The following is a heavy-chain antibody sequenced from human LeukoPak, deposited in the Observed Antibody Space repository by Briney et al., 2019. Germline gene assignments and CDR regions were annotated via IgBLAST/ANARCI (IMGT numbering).Heavy chain of an antibody. CDR3: AVYCSSTSCYARRAFDI. CDR1: GGSIRSSYYY. J-gene: IGHJ3*02. Sequence: SETLSLTCTVSGGSIRSSYYYWGWIRQPPGKGLEWIGSIYDSGSTYYNPSLKSRVTISEDTSKNQFSLKLSSVTAADTAVYYCAVYCSSTSCYARRAFDIWGQGTTVTVSS. CDR2: IYDSGST. V-gene: IGHV4-39*01. D-gene: IGHD2-2*01.